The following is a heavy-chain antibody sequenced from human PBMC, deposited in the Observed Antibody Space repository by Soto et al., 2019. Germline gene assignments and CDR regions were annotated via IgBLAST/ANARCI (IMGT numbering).Heavy chain of an antibody. D-gene: IGHD6-25*01. CDR3: AKHYRAARANRQYNWFDP. CDR2: ISDSGSST. Sequence: VGSLRLSCAASGFPFMNYSMSWVRQAPGKGLEWVSVISDSGSSTYYADSVKGRFTISRDNSMNTLFLQMSSLRAEDTAVYYCAKHYRAARANRQYNWFDPWGQGTLVTVSS. CDR1: GFPFMNYS. V-gene: IGHV3-23*01. J-gene: IGHJ5*02.